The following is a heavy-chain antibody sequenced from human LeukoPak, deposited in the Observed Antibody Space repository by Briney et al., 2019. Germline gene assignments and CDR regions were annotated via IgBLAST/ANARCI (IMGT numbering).Heavy chain of an antibody. CDR3: AKEDIVVVPAAFDY. CDR1: GGSISSGGYY. CDR2: IYYSGNS. Sequence: SETLSLTCTVSGGSISSGGYYWSWIRQHPGKGLEWIGFIYYSGNSFYNPSLESRVTISVDTSRNQFSLKLNSVSAADTAVYYCAKEDIVVVPAAFDYWGQGTLVTVSS. V-gene: IGHV4-31*03. D-gene: IGHD2-2*01. J-gene: IGHJ4*02.